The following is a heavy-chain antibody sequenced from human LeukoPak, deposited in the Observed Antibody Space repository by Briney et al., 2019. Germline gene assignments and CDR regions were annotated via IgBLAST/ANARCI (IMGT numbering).Heavy chain of an antibody. V-gene: IGHV1-46*01. J-gene: IGHJ4*02. D-gene: IGHD2-2*01. CDR1: GYTFTSYY. Sequence: GASVKVSCKASGYTFTSYYMHWVRQAPGQGLEWVGIINPSGGTTSSAQKSQGRVTMTGETSTSTVYLELSSLSSEDTAVYYCARDGGYCSSTSCDSNAPFDYWGQGTLVTVSS. CDR3: ARDGGYCSSTSCDSNAPFDY. CDR2: INPSGGTT.